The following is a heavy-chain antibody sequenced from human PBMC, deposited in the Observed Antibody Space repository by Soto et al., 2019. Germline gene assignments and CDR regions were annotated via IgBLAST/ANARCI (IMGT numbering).Heavy chain of an antibody. J-gene: IGHJ3*02. V-gene: IGHV4-61*01. D-gene: IGHD3-9*01. CDR2: IYYSGST. CDR1: GGSFSSNNHY. CDR3: ARALILTGYYIHDAFDI. Sequence: SETLSLTCTVSGGSFSSNNHYWVWIRQPPGKGLEWIGYIYYSGSTNYNPSLKSRVTISVDTSKNQFSLKLSSVTAADTAVYYCARALILTGYYIHDAFDIGGQGTMVTVS.